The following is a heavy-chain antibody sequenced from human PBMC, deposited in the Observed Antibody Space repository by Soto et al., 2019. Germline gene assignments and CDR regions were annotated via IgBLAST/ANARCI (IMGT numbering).Heavy chain of an antibody. CDR2: IDPGDSDT. D-gene: IGHD5-12*01. J-gene: IGHJ6*02. Sequence: PGKGLEGVGSIDPGDSDTRYSPSVQGQVTISADKSLSTAYLQGSSLKASDTAMYYCARCDPRIVATILASYYYGMDVWGQGTTVPVSS. CDR3: ARCDPRIVATILASYYYGMDV. V-gene: IGHV5-51*01.